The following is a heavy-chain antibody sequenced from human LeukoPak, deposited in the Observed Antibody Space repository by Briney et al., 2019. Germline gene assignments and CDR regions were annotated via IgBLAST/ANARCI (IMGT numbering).Heavy chain of an antibody. Sequence: PGGSLRLSCAASGFTFSSYGMHWVRQASGKGLEWVAFIRYDGSNKYYADSVKGRFTISRDNSKNTLYLQMNSLRAEDTAVYYCAKDGTARDLYYYYYMDVWGKGTTVTVSS. CDR2: IRYDGSNK. CDR1: GFTFSSYG. CDR3: AKDGTARDLYYYYYMDV. V-gene: IGHV3-30*02. D-gene: IGHD5-18*01. J-gene: IGHJ6*03.